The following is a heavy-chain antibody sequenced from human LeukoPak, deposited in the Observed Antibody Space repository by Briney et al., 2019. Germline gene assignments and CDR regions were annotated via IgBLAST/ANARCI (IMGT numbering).Heavy chain of an antibody. D-gene: IGHD5-12*01. J-gene: IGHJ4*02. V-gene: IGHV4-61*02. CDR3: ARGGRRATIVFDY. CDR2: IYTSGST. Sequence: SETLSLTCSVSGASISSGSNYWGWIRQPPGKTLEWIGRIYTSGSTNYNPSLKSRVTISVDTSKNQFSLKLSSVTAADTAVYYCARGGRRATIVFDYWGQGTLVTVSS. CDR1: GASISSGSNY.